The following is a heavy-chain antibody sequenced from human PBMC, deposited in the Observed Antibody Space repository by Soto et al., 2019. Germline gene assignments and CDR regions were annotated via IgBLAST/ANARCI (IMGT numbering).Heavy chain of an antibody. CDR3: ARDSGDYYESSGYYHLMY. CDR1: GGSVSSGNYY. D-gene: IGHD3-22*01. Sequence: PSETLSLTCSVSGGSVSSGNYYWNWIRQPPGKGLEWIGYIDYSGRTNQNPSLKSRVTISVDTSKTQFSLKLSSVTAADTAVYYCARDSGDYYESSGYYHLMYWGQGTPVTVYS. CDR2: IDYSGRT. J-gene: IGHJ4*02. V-gene: IGHV4-61*01.